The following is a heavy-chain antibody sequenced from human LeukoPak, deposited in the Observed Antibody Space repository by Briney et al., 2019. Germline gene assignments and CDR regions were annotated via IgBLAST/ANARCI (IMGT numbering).Heavy chain of an antibody. J-gene: IGHJ3*02. V-gene: IGHV3-53*01. Sequence: GGSLRLSCAASAFTVSSNYISWVRQAPGKGLEWVSVIYSGDSTYYAESVKGRFSISRDNSKNTVYLQMNSLRAEDAAVYYCARGGYGEYVQAFDIWGQGTMVTVSS. D-gene: IGHD4-17*01. CDR3: ARGGYGEYVQAFDI. CDR2: IYSGDST. CDR1: AFTVSSNY.